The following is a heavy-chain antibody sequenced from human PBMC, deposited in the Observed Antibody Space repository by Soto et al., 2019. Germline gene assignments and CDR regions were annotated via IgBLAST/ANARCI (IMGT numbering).Heavy chain of an antibody. CDR3: ARDTPFSAGY. V-gene: IGHV1-46*01. J-gene: IGHJ4*02. CDR2: INPSGGGT. CDR1: GYTFLDFY. D-gene: IGHD3-3*02. Sequence: QVQLVQSGTEVKKPGASVKVSCKASGYTFLDFYIHWVRQAPGQGLEWMGFINPSGGGTNYAQQFQGRLTMTRDTSTSTVYMELISLRSEDTAIYYCARDTPFSAGYWGQGTLVT.